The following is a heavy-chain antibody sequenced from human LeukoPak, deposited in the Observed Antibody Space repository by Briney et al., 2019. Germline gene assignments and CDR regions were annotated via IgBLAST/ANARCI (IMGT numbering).Heavy chain of an antibody. CDR3: ARGTYFYDSSGYYHGWYFDY. CDR1: GFTFSSYN. Sequence: GGSLRLSCAASGFTFSSYNMNWVRQAPGKGLEWVSYISSSGSPMYNADSVKGRFTISRDSAKNSLYLQMNSLRDEDTAVYYCARGTYFYDSSGYYHGWYFDYWGQGTLVTVSS. CDR2: ISSSGSPM. J-gene: IGHJ4*02. V-gene: IGHV3-48*02. D-gene: IGHD3-22*01.